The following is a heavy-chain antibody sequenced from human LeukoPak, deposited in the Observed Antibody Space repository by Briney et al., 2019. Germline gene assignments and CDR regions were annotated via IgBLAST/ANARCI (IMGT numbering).Heavy chain of an antibody. Sequence: SETLSLTCAVSGGSISSSNWWSWVRQPPGKGLEWIGEIYHSGRTNYNPSLKSRVTISVDKSKNQFSLKLSSVTAADTAVYYCARVGGYCSSTSCYRSFDPWGQGTLVTVSS. CDR3: ARVGGYCSSTSCYRSFDP. V-gene: IGHV4-4*02. CDR2: IYHSGRT. J-gene: IGHJ5*02. CDR1: GGSISSSNW. D-gene: IGHD2-2*01.